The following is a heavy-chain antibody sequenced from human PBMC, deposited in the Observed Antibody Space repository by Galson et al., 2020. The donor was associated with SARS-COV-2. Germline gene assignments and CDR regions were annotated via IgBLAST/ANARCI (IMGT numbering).Heavy chain of an antibody. CDR1: GFTLSSYR. Sequence: GGSLRLSCSASGFTLSSYRMHWVRQAPGKGLEYVSAVSSNGETTYYADSVEGRFTVSRDNSKNTLYLQMSSLRAEDTAMYYCVKAVYCASFNCYQPFDMWGQGTMVTVSS. CDR3: VKAVYCASFNCYQPFDM. V-gene: IGHV3-64D*06. CDR2: VSSNGETT. D-gene: IGHD2-21*02. J-gene: IGHJ3*02.